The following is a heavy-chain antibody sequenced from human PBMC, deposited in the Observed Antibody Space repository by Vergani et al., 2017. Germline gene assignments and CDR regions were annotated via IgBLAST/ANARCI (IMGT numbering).Heavy chain of an antibody. Sequence: EVQLVESGGGLVQPGGSLRLSCAASGFTFSSYEMNWVRQAPGKGLEWVSVIYSGGSTYYADSVKGRFTISRDNSKNTLYLQMNSLRAEDTAVYYCARSSEDSSGYWISCFDYWGQGTLVTVSS. J-gene: IGHJ4*02. D-gene: IGHD3-22*01. CDR3: ARSSEDSSGYWISCFDY. CDR2: IYSGGST. V-gene: IGHV3-66*01. CDR1: GFTFSSYE.